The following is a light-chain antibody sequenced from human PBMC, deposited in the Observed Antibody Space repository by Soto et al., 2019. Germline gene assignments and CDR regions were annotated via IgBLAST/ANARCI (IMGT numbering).Light chain of an antibody. CDR1: QSISSK. J-gene: IGKJ1*01. CDR2: GAV. CDR3: QQYNNWLSWT. V-gene: IGKV3-15*01. Sequence: EVVMTQSPAVLSVSPGETATLSCRASQSISSKLAWYQQKPGQAPRLLIYGAVTRATGIPARFSGSGSTTDFTLTNSSLHSEDGAVYYCQQYNNWLSWTFGQGTKVEIK.